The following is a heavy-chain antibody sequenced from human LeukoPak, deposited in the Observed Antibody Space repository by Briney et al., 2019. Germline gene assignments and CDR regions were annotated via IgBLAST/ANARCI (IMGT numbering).Heavy chain of an antibody. V-gene: IGHV4-39*07. CDR2: INHSGST. CDR1: GGSISSGDYY. Sequence: SETLSLTCTVSGGSISSGDYYWSWIRQPPGKGLEWIGEINHSGSTNYNPFLKSRVTISVDTSKNQFSLKLSSVTAADTAVYYCARRPVHWYFDLWGRGTLVTVSS. J-gene: IGHJ2*01. CDR3: ARRPVHWYFDL.